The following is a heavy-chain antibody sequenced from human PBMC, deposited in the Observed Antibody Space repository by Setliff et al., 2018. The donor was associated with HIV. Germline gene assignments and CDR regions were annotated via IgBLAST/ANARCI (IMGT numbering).Heavy chain of an antibody. V-gene: IGHV3-33*01. Sequence: PGGSLRLSCTASGFTFSSYGMHWVRQAPGKGLEWLAVIWYDGSNKNYADSVKGRFTISRDNAKNSLYLQLNSLRPEDTAVYYCARDKDEDYGSTSFDYWGQGILVTVSS. CDR3: ARDKDEDYGSTSFDY. D-gene: IGHD4-17*01. CDR2: IWYDGSNK. J-gene: IGHJ4*02. CDR1: GFTFSSYG.